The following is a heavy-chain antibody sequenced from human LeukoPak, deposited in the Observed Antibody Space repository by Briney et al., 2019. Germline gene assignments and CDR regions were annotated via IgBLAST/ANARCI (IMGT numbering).Heavy chain of an antibody. CDR2: IYYSGAT. V-gene: IGHV4-4*02. J-gene: IGHJ5*02. CDR1: GGSVTSTNW. Sequence: SETLSLTCAVSGGSVTSTNWWTWVRQPPGKGLEWIGYIYYSGATYYNPSLKSRVTISVDTSKNQFSLKLSSVTAADTAVYYCARALTTVTTSPWFDPWGQGTLVTVSS. CDR3: ARALTTVTTSPWFDP. D-gene: IGHD4-11*01.